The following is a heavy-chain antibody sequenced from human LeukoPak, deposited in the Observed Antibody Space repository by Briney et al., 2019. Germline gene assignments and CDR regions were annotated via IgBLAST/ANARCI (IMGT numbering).Heavy chain of an antibody. J-gene: IGHJ3*02. Sequence: SVKVSCKASGGTFSSYAISWVRQAPGQGLEWMGGIIPIFGTANYAQKFQGRVTITTDESTSTAYMELSSLRSEDTAVYYCASRGAGDGYNYGAFDIWGQGTMVTVSS. CDR3: ASRGAGDGYNYGAFDI. D-gene: IGHD5-24*01. CDR2: IIPIFGTA. CDR1: GGTFSSYA. V-gene: IGHV1-69*05.